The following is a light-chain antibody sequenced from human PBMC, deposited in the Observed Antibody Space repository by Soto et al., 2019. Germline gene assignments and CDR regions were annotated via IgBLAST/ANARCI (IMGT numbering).Light chain of an antibody. CDR1: QSVSTN. Sequence: EIVMTQSPGTLSVSPGEGATLSCRASQSVSTNLAWYQQKPDQAPRLLIYGASTTATCMPARFSGSGSGTEFTLTISSLQSEDFAVYYCQQYYTWPRTFGQGTRVEIK. CDR3: QQYYTWPRT. CDR2: GAS. J-gene: IGKJ1*01. V-gene: IGKV3-15*01.